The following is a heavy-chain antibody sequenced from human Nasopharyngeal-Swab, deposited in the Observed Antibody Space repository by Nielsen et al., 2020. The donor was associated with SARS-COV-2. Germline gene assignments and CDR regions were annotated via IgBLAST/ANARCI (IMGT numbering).Heavy chain of an antibody. CDR1: GYTFTGHY. J-gene: IGHJ3*02. CDR2: INPNSGGT. D-gene: IGHD5-12*01. CDR3: ARVGYSGYDEGHDAFDI. V-gene: IGHV1-2*04. Sequence: ASVKVSCKASGYTFTGHYMHWVRQAPGQGLEWMGWINPNSGGTNYAQKFQGWVTVTRDTSISTAYMELSRLRSDDTAVYYCARVGYSGYDEGHDAFDIWGQGTMVTVSS.